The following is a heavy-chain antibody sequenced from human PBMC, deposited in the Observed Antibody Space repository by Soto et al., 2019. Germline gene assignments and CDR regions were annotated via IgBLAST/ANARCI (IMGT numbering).Heavy chain of an antibody. Sequence: PGGSLRLSCAASGFTFSSYSMNWVRQAPGKGLEWVSSISISSSYIYYADSVKGRFTISRDNAKNSLFLKMNSLRAEDTAMYYCARKLGYCTGGICYCDYWGQGTLVTVPS. D-gene: IGHD2-8*02. CDR2: ISISSSYI. CDR3: ARKLGYCTGGICYCDY. V-gene: IGHV3-21*06. J-gene: IGHJ4*02. CDR1: GFTFSSYS.